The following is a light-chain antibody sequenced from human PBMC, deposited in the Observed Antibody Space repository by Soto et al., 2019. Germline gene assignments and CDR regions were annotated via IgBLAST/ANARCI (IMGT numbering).Light chain of an antibody. J-gene: IGKJ1*01. Sequence: DIQMTQSPSTLSASVGDRVTITCRASQSISDWLAWFQQKPGKTPKLMIYDASSLESGVPSRFSGSGSGTEFTLTINSLQPEDFATYYCQQHNSSPWTFGQGTEVEI. CDR3: QQHNSSPWT. V-gene: IGKV1-5*01. CDR2: DAS. CDR1: QSISDW.